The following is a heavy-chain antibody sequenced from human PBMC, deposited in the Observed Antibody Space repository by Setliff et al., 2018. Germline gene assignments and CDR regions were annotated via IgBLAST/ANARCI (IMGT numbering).Heavy chain of an antibody. CDR3: ARMSTSGHHYDY. CDR1: GYSFSSNA. CDR2: IHAGSSNT. J-gene: IGHJ4*02. V-gene: IGHV1-3*01. Sequence: ASVKVSCKASGYSFSSNAFHWVRQAPGKTLEWMGWIHAGSSNTLYSQRFQDRITISRDTSATTVHMKLSSLRSDDTAVYYCARMSTSGHHYDYWGQGTLVTVSS. D-gene: IGHD2-8*02.